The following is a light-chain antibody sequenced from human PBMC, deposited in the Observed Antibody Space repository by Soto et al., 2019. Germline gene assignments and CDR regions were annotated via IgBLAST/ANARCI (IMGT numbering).Light chain of an antibody. V-gene: IGKV1-39*01. CDR3: QQSYSLPPTWT. Sequence: DIQTPQSPSSLSASVGDRVTITCRAGRSISGYLNWYQQKPGKAPKLLIYAASSLQSGVPSRFSGSGSGTEFTLTISSLQPEDFATYYCQQSYSLPPTWTFGQGTKVDIK. CDR2: AAS. CDR1: RSISGY. J-gene: IGKJ1*01.